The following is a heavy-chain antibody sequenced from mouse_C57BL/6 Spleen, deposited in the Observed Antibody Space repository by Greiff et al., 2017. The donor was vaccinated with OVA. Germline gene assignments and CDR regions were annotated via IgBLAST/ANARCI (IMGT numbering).Heavy chain of an antibody. V-gene: IGHV1-76*01. CDR3: ARSYYEAYFDY. CDR1: GYTFTDYY. CDR2: IYPGSGNT. Sequence: QVQLQQSGAELVRPGASVKLSCKASGYTFTDYYINWVKQRPGQGLEWIARIYPGSGNTYYNEKFKGKATLTAEKSSSTAYMQLSSLTSEDSAVYFCARSYYEAYFDYWGQGTTLTVSS. D-gene: IGHD1-1*01. J-gene: IGHJ2*01.